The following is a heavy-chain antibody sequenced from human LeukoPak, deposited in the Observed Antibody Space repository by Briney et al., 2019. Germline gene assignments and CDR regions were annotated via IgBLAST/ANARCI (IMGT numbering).Heavy chain of an antibody. V-gene: IGHV4-59*12. CDR2: IYYSGST. CDR1: GGSISSYY. D-gene: IGHD3-22*01. Sequence: SETLSLTCTVSGGSISSYYWSWIRQPPGKGLEWIGYIYYSGSTNYNPSLKSRVTISVDTSKNQFSLKLSSVTAADTAVYYCARDRGTYYYDSSGYYDAFDIWGQGTMVTVSS. J-gene: IGHJ3*02. CDR3: ARDRGTYYYDSSGYYDAFDI.